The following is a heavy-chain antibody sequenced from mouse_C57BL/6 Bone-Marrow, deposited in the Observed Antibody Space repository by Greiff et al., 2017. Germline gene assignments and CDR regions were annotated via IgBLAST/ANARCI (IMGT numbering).Heavy chain of an antibody. D-gene: IGHD2-5*01. V-gene: IGHV14-2*01. Sequence: VQLKESGAELVKPGASVKLSCTASGFNINDYYMHWVKQRTEQGLEWIGRIDPEDGETKYAPKFQGKATITAATPSNTAYLQLSSLTSEDTAVYYCARVWAISNYDYYAMDNWGQGTSVTVSS. CDR3: ARVWAISNYDYYAMDN. CDR2: IDPEDGET. CDR1: GFNINDYY. J-gene: IGHJ4*01.